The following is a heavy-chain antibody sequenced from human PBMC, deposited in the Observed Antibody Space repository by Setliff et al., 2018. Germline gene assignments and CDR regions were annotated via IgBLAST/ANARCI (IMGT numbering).Heavy chain of an antibody. V-gene: IGHV4-38-2*01. CDR2: IYYSGST. Sequence: SETLSLTCGVSGYSISSGYYWGWIRQPPGKGLEWIGSIYYSGSTYYTPSLKRRVTISVDTSKNQFSLKLSSVTAADTAVYYCARRTEYYNFWSGYYDYWGQGTLVTVSS. CDR1: GYSISSGYY. J-gene: IGHJ4*02. CDR3: ARRTEYYNFWSGYYDY. D-gene: IGHD3-3*01.